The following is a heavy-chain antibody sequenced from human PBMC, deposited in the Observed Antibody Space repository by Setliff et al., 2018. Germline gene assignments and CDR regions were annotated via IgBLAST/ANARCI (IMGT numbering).Heavy chain of an antibody. CDR2: XXAXXSP. CDR3: ARERYFDWFFED. D-gene: IGHD3-9*01. J-gene: IGHJ4*01. V-gene: IGHV4-61*02. Sequence: SETLSLTCTVSGGSITSGSFYWSWIRQPAGKKLEWIGXXXAXXSPDYNXXFKSRVTISRDTSTNQFSLKRGSVTAADTAVYYCARERYFDWFFEDWGHGTLVTVSS. CDR1: GGSITSGSFY.